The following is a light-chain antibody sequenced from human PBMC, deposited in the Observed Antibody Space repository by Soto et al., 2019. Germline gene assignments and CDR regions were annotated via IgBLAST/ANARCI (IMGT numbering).Light chain of an antibody. CDR2: YDS. V-gene: IGLV3-21*04. Sequence: SYELTQTPSVSVAPGKTARITWGGNNIGSKSVHWYQQKPGQAPVLVIYYDSDRPAGIPERFSGSNSGNTATLTISRVEAGDEADYSCQVWDSSSDHVIFGGGTKVTVL. CDR3: QVWDSSSDHVI. CDR1: NIGSKS. J-gene: IGLJ2*01.